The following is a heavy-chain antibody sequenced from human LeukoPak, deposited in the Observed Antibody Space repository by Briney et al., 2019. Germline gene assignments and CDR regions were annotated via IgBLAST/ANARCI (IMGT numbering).Heavy chain of an antibody. D-gene: IGHD3-10*01. Sequence: PGGCLRLSCATSGFTFSHYWMSWVRQAPGKGPEWVANINLDGGKKYHVDSVKGRFTISRDNAQNSLYLQMNSLRVEDTAVYYCARDETGGHFENWGQGTLVTASS. V-gene: IGHV3-7*01. J-gene: IGHJ4*02. CDR3: ARDETGGHFEN. CDR2: INLDGGKK. CDR1: GFTFSHYW.